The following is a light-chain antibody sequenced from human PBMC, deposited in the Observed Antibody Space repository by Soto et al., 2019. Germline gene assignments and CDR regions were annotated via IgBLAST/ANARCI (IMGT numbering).Light chain of an antibody. CDR2: DAS. CDR3: QQFSSYPFA. J-gene: IGKJ4*01. V-gene: IGKV3-20*01. CDR1: QTVRNNY. Sequence: VLTQSPGTLSLSPGERATLSCRASQTVRNNYLAWYQQKPGQAPRLLIYDASSRATGIPDRFSGGGSATDFTLTISRLEPEAIEVYYCQQFSSYPFAFGGGTKQDI.